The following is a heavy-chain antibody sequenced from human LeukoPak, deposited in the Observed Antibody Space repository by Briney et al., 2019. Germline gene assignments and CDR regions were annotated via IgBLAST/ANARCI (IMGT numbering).Heavy chain of an antibody. V-gene: IGHV1-69*13. CDR1: GGTFSSYA. CDR2: IIPIFGTA. J-gene: IGHJ5*02. D-gene: IGHD2-2*02. Sequence: SVKVSCKASGGTFSSYAISWVRQAPGQGLEWMGGIIPIFGTANYAQKFQGRVTITADESTSTAYMELSSLRSEDTAVYYCATVRCSSTSCYMFPKYNWFDPWGQGTLVTVSS. CDR3: ATVRCSSTSCYMFPKYNWFDP.